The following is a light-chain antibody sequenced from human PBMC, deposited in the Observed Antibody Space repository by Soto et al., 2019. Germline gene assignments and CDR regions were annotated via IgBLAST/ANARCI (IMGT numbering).Light chain of an antibody. CDR2: AAS. CDR1: QGISSY. CDR3: QQYYSYPLT. J-gene: IGKJ4*01. Sequence: ALRMTQSPSSFSASTGDRVTITCRASQGISSYLAWYQQKPGKAPKLLIYAASTLQSGVPSRVSGSGAGTDFTLTISCLQSEDFATYYCQQYYSYPLTFGGGTKVEIK. V-gene: IGKV1-8*01.